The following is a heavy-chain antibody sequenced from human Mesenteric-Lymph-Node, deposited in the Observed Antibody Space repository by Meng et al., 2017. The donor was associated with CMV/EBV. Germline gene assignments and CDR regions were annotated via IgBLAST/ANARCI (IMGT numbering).Heavy chain of an antibody. CDR3: ARDPGSNGWYYFDY. CDR2: ISSNSNYI. Sequence: GESLKISCAASGFTFNKYTINWVRQAPGKGREWVSSISSNSNYIYYTASVKGGFTISRDNAKNSLYLQMNSLRAEDTAVYYCARDPGSNGWYYFDYWGQGTLVTVSS. D-gene: IGHD6-19*01. V-gene: IGHV3-21*01. CDR1: GFTFNKYT. J-gene: IGHJ4*02.